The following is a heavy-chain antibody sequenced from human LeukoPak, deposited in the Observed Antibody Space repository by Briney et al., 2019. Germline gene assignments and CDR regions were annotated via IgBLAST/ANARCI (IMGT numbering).Heavy chain of an antibody. CDR3: ARRDSSGWYVGSDY. CDR2: ISAYNGNT. J-gene: IGHJ4*02. CDR1: GGTFSSYT. D-gene: IGHD6-19*01. V-gene: IGHV1-18*01. Sequence: ASVKVSCKASGGTFSSYTISWVRQAPGQGLEWMGWISAYNGNTNYAQKLQGRVTMTTDTSTSTAYMELRSLRSDDTAVYYCARRDSSGWYVGSDYWGQGTLVTVSS.